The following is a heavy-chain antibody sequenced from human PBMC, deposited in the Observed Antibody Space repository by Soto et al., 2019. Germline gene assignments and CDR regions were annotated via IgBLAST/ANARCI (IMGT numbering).Heavy chain of an antibody. D-gene: IGHD3-10*01. Sequence: SETLSLTCTVSGGSISSSSYYWGWIRQPPGKGLEWIGSIYYSGSTYYNPSLKSRVTISVDTSKNQFSLKLSTVTAADTAVYYCARRYYGSGSYYIPPGSDYYMDVWGKGTTVTVSS. CDR2: IYYSGST. CDR1: GGSISSSSYY. CDR3: ARRYYGSGSYYIPPGSDYYMDV. V-gene: IGHV4-39*01. J-gene: IGHJ6*03.